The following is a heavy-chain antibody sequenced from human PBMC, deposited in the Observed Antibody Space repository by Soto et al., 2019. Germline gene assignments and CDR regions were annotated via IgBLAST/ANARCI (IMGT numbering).Heavy chain of an antibody. J-gene: IGHJ4*02. CDR3: ARSPRSSPYFDY. CDR2: IYPGDHET. V-gene: IGHV5-51*01. D-gene: IGHD6-13*01. Sequence: GESLKICCQCSGYTFSNFWIGWGRQLPGKGLEWMGIIYPGDHETRYSPSFHGKVTISADKSINTAYLQWNSLEASDTAFYFCARSPRSSPYFDYWGQGALVTVSS. CDR1: GYTFSNFW.